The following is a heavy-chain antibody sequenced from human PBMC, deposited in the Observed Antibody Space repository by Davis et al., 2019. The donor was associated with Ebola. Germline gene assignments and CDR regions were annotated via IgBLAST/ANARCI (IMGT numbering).Heavy chain of an antibody. D-gene: IGHD2-15*01. CDR3: ARAVGGFSYGMDV. V-gene: IGHV4-59*01. CDR2: INHSGST. Sequence: MPSETLSLTCTVSGGSISSYYWSWIRQPPGKGLEWIGEINHSGSTNYNPSLKSRVTISVDTSKNQFSLKLSSVTAADTAVYYCARAVGGFSYGMDVWGQGTTVTVSS. CDR1: GGSISSYY. J-gene: IGHJ6*02.